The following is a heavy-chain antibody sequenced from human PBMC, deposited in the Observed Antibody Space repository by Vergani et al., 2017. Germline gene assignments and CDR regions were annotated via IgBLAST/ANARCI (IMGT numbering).Heavy chain of an antibody. V-gene: IGHV4-61*02. D-gene: IGHD3-22*01. J-gene: IGHJ4*02. Sequence: QVQLQESGPGLVKPSQTLSLTCTVSGGSISSGSYYWSWIRQPAGQGLEWIGRIYTSGSTNYNPSLKSRVTISVDTSKNQFSLKLSSVTAADTAVYYGARGYYYESSGYISVGWGQGTLVTVSS. CDR3: ARGYYYESSGYISVG. CDR1: GGSISSGSYY. CDR2: IYTSGST.